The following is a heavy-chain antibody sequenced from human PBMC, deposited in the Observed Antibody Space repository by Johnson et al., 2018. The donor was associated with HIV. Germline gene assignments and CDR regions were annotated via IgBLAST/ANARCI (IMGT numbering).Heavy chain of an antibody. J-gene: IGHJ3*02. V-gene: IGHV3-30*03. CDR1: GFTFSSYG. D-gene: IGHD6-6*01. CDR2: ISYDGSNK. Sequence: QVQLVESGGGVVQPGRSLRLSCAASGFTFSSYGMHWVRQAPGKGLEWVAVISYDGSNKYYADSVKGRFTISRENAKNSLYLQMNSLRAEDTAVYYCARESELLSSSDAFDIWGQGTMVTVSS. CDR3: ARESELLSSSDAFDI.